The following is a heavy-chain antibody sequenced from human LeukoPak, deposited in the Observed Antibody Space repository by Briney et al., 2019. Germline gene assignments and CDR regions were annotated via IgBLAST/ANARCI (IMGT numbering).Heavy chain of an antibody. D-gene: IGHD2-2*01. CDR2: INPSGGST. V-gene: IGHV1-46*01. Sequence: ASVKVSCKASGYTFTSYYMHWVRQAPGQGLEWMGIINPSGGSTSYAQKFQGRVTMTRDTSTSTVYMELSSLRSEDTAVYYCARASSVVPAASIEIDYWGQGTLVTVSS. CDR3: ARASSVVPAASIEIDY. J-gene: IGHJ4*02. CDR1: GYTFTSYY.